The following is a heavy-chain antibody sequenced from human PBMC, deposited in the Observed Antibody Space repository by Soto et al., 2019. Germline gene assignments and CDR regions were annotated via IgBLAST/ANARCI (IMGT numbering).Heavy chain of an antibody. Sequence: QVQLQESGPGLVKPSETLSLTCTVSGGSISSYYWSWIRQPPGKGLELIGDIYYSGITNYNPYLKIRVTISVDTSKNQFSLRLSSVTAADTAVYYCARGSGYSSSWFGDWGQGTLVTVSS. V-gene: IGHV4-59*01. CDR1: GGSISSYY. J-gene: IGHJ4*02. CDR2: IYYSGIT. CDR3: ARGSGYSSSWFGD. D-gene: IGHD6-13*01.